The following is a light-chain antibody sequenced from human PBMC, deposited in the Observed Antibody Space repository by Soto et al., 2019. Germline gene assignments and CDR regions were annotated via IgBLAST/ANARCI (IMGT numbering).Light chain of an antibody. V-gene: IGKV1-12*01. CDR1: QNINNW. CDR3: QQANTFPPWT. Sequence: TQSPSSVSASVGDRVSITCRASQNINNWLAWYQQKPGKATKLLIYAASTLQRGVPSRFSGSGSGTDFTLTISSLQPEDFATYYCQQANTFPPWTFGQGTKVGVK. J-gene: IGKJ1*01. CDR2: AAS.